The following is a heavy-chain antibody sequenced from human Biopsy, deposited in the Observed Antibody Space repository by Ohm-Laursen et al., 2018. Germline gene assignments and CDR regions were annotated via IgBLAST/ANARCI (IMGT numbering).Heavy chain of an antibody. Sequence: RSLRLSCAASGFTFSSYGIHWVRQAPGKGLEWVAVIWYDGSNKYSADSVKGRFSISRDNSKNTVYLQMNSLRADDTAVYYCALAAAQTVTHFDYWGQGTLVTVSS. J-gene: IGHJ4*02. CDR1: GFTFSSYG. D-gene: IGHD4-17*01. CDR3: ALAAAQTVTHFDY. V-gene: IGHV3-33*01. CDR2: IWYDGSNK.